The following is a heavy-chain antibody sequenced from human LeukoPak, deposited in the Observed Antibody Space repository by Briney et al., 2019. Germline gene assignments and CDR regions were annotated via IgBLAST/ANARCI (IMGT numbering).Heavy chain of an antibody. CDR2: INPNSGGT. Sequence: ASVKVSCKASGYTFTGYYMHWVRQAPGQGLEWMGWINPNSGGTNYAQKFQDRVTMTRDTSISTVYMELSRLRSDDTAVYYCARAPDILTGEKFDYWGQGTLVTVSS. V-gene: IGHV1-2*02. CDR1: GYTFTGYY. D-gene: IGHD3-9*01. J-gene: IGHJ4*02. CDR3: ARAPDILTGEKFDY.